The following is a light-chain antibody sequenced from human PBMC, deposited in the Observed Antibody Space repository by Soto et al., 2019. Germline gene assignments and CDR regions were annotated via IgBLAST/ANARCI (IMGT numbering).Light chain of an antibody. CDR3: QSYDSDNHGI. Sequence: NFMLTQPHSVSESPGKTVTISCTRSSGSIGNDYVQWYQQRPGSAPTTVIYEDNRRPSGVPDRFSGSIDTSSNSAFLTISGLKTEDEADYYCQSYDSDNHGIFGGGTKLTVL. J-gene: IGLJ2*01. CDR2: EDN. V-gene: IGLV6-57*04. CDR1: SGSIGNDY.